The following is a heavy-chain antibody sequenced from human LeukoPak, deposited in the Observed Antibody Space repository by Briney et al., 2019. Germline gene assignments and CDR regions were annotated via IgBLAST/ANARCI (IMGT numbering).Heavy chain of an antibody. CDR1: GFTVTRNY. V-gene: IGHV3-53*05. Sequence: GGSLRLSCAVSGFTVTRNYINWVRQAPGKGLEWISFISRDSKTHFADSVKGRFTISRDNVKNSLYLQINSLRTEDTALYYCARGERFLDWLLFDYRGQGTLVTVSS. CDR3: ARGERFLDWLLFDY. D-gene: IGHD3-3*01. J-gene: IGHJ4*02. CDR2: ISRDSKT.